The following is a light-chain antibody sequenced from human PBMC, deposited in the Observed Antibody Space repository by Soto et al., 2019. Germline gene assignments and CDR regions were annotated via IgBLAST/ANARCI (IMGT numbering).Light chain of an antibody. CDR3: SSYTNTNTWV. V-gene: IGLV2-14*01. J-gene: IGLJ3*02. CDR2: DVS. Sequence: QSVLTQPASVSGSPGQSITIPCTGTTSVSWYPQHPGKAPKLIIYDVSNRPSGVSNRFSGSKSDNTASLTISGLQAEDEADYYCSSYTNTNTWVFGGGTKLTVL. CDR1: TS.